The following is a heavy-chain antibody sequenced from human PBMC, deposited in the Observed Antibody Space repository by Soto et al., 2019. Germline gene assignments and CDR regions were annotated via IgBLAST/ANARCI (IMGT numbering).Heavy chain of an antibody. D-gene: IGHD6-19*01. CDR1: GFTFSSYW. CDR2: INSDGSST. CDR3: ATSLLYSSGCVS. V-gene: IGHV3-74*01. J-gene: IGHJ4*02. Sequence: PGGSLRLSCAASGFTFSSYWMHWVRQAPGKGLVWVSRINSDGSSTSYADSVKGRFTISRDNAKNTLYLQMNSLRAEDTAVYYCATSLLYSSGCVSWGQGTLVTVSS.